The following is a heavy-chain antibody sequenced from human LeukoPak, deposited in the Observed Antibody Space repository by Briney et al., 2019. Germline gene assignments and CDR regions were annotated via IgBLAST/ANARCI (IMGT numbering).Heavy chain of an antibody. CDR2: ISAYNGNT. V-gene: IGHV1-18*01. D-gene: IGHD5-18*01. CDR3: ALGRGYSYDY. CDR1: GYTFTSYG. J-gene: IGHJ4*02. Sequence: GASVKVSCKASGYTFTSYGISWVRQAPGQGLEWMGWISAYNGNTNYAQKLQGRVTITADESTSTAYMELSSLRSEDTAVYYCALGRGYSYDYWGQGTLVTVSS.